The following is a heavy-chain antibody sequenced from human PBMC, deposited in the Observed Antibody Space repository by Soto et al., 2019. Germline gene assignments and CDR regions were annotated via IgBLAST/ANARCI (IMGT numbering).Heavy chain of an antibody. CDR2: IIPIFGTA. CDR3: ARAQDIVVVVAATGDWYFDL. CDR1: GGTFSSYA. D-gene: IGHD2-15*01. J-gene: IGHJ2*01. V-gene: IGHV1-69*01. Sequence: QVQLVQSGAEVKKPGSSVKVSCKASGGTFSSYAISWVRQAPGQGLEWMGGIIPIFGTANYAQNFQGRVTIPADESTSTAYRGLSSLRSADTAVYYCARAQDIVVVVAATGDWYFDLWGRGTLVTVSS.